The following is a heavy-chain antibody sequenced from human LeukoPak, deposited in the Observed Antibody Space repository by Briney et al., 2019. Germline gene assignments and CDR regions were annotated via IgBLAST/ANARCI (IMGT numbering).Heavy chain of an antibody. J-gene: IGHJ3*02. Sequence: RGSLRLSCAASGFTFSSYVMSWVRQAPGKGLEWVSNNRGSGGSTYYADSVKGRFTISRDNSKNTLFLQMNSLRAEDTAVYYCAKGMAFDIWGQGTMVTVSS. CDR3: AKGMAFDI. CDR2: NRGSGGST. CDR1: GFTFSSYV. V-gene: IGHV3-23*01.